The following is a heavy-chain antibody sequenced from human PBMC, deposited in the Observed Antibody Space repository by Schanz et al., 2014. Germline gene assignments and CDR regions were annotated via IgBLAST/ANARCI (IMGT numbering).Heavy chain of an antibody. CDR3: ARIGGSVFDY. CDR1: GFSLDIFA. Sequence: MQLVESGGGLVKPGGSLRLSCATSGFSLDIFAVSWVRQAPGKGLEWVSSFNDGGVNKYYADSVKGRFTISSDNSKSTLYLQMNSLRAEDTAVYYCARIGGSVFDYWAQGTLVTVSS. CDR2: FNDGGVNK. V-gene: IGHV3-23*04. D-gene: IGHD3-10*01. J-gene: IGHJ4*02.